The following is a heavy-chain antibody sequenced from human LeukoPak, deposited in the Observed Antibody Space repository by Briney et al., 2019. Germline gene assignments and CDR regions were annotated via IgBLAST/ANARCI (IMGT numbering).Heavy chain of an antibody. V-gene: IGHV1-2*02. Sequence: ASVKVSCKASGYTFTDYYVHWVRQAPGQGLEWMAYINGNNGDTRYAQIFQGRVTVTRDTSISTVHMEVSGLRSDDTAVYYCARGPRYGGYVVWFDPWGQGTLVTVSS. CDR2: INGNNGDT. J-gene: IGHJ5*02. D-gene: IGHD5-12*01. CDR3: ARGPRYGGYVVWFDP. CDR1: GYTFTDYY.